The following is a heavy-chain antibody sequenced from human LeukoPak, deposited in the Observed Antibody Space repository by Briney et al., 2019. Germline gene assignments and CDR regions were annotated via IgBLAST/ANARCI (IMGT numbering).Heavy chain of an antibody. CDR1: GGSFSGYY. V-gene: IGHV4-34*01. J-gene: IGHJ4*02. CDR3: ARGRREFGY. D-gene: IGHD1-26*01. Sequence: SETLSLTCAVYGGSFSGYYWSWIRQPPGKGLEWIGEINHSGSTNYNPSLKSRVTISVDTSKNQFSLKLSSATAADTAVYYCARGRREFGYWGQGTLVTVSS. CDR2: INHSGST.